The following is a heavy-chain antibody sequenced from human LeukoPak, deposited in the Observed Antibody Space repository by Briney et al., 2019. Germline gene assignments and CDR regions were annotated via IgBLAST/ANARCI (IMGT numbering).Heavy chain of an antibody. J-gene: IGHJ4*02. CDR1: GGTFSSYT. V-gene: IGHV1-69*04. CDR3: ARDISSSPIAGN. D-gene: IGHD6-6*01. Sequence: SVKVSCKASGGTFSSYTISWVRQAPGQGLEWMGRIIPILVIANYAQKFQGRVTITADKSTSTAYMELSSLRSEDTAVYYCARDISSSPIAGNWGQGTLVTVSS. CDR2: IIPILVIA.